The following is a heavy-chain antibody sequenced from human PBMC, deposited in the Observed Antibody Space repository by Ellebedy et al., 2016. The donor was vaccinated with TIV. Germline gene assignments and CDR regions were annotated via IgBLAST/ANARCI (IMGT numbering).Heavy chain of an antibody. D-gene: IGHD2-8*02. J-gene: IGHJ5*02. CDR2: ISGSGGSA. Sequence: GESLKISCAASGFTFRSYTMSWVRQAPGKGLEWVSVISGSGGSAYYADSVKGRFTVSRDNSRNTLYLQMNSLRAEDTAVYYCARVSGSGVCYNCWFDPWGQGTLVTVSS. CDR1: GFTFRSYT. CDR3: ARVSGSGVCYNCWFDP. V-gene: IGHV3-23*01.